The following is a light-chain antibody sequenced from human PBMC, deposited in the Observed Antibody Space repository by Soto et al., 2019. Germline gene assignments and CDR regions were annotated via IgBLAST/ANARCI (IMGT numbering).Light chain of an antibody. CDR2: GAS. Sequence: EIVLTQSPGTLVLSPGERATLSCRASQSVSSSYLAWYQQKPGQAPRLLIYGASSRATGIPDRFSGSGSGTDFTLTISRLEPEDFAVYYCQQYGSSPPLTFGGGTKVDIK. V-gene: IGKV3-20*01. CDR3: QQYGSSPPLT. CDR1: QSVSSSY. J-gene: IGKJ4*01.